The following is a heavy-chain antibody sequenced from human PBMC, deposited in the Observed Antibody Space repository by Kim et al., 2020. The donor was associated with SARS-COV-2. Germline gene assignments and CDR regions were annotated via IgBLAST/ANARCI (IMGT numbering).Heavy chain of an antibody. Sequence: DSVKGRFTISRDNSKNTLYLQMSSLRAEDTAVYYCARDGGYDSNYYYGMDVWGLGTTVTVSS. J-gene: IGHJ6*02. CDR3: ARDGGYDSNYYYGMDV. D-gene: IGHD5-12*01. V-gene: IGHV3-30*07.